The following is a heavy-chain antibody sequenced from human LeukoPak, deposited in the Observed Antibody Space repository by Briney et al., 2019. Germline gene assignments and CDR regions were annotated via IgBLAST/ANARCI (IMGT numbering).Heavy chain of an antibody. D-gene: IGHD2-8*01. CDR2: INPSGVST. J-gene: IGHJ6*02. CDR3: AREDVVLVDAVRYYYYGMDV. Sequence: ASVKVSCKASGYNFISYYMHWVRHAPVQDRERMGIINPSGVSTSDAQEFQDRVTMTRDTSTIPVYMGLSSLKSEDTAVYYCAREDVVLVDAVRYYYYGMDVWGQGTTVTGS. CDR1: GYNFISYY. V-gene: IGHV1-46*01.